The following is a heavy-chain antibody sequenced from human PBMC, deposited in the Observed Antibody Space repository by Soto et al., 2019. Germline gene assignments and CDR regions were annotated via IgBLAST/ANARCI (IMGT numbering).Heavy chain of an antibody. CDR3: AKGSVAAAGFDY. J-gene: IGHJ4*02. CDR2: TTNSGSST. CDR1: GFSFSRYA. D-gene: IGHD6-13*01. Sequence: GGSLRLSCAASGFSFSRYAMSWVRQAPGKGLEWVSSTTNSGSSTSFADSVKGRFTVSRDNSKNTLYLQMNSLRADDTAVYYCAKGSVAAAGFDYWGQGTMVTVYS. V-gene: IGHV3-23*05.